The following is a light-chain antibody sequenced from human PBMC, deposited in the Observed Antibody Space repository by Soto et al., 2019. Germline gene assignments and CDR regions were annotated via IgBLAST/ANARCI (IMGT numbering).Light chain of an antibody. CDR2: AAS. CDR1: QGISSW. V-gene: IGKV1-12*01. CDR3: QQASSVPRT. Sequence: DIQMTQSPSSVSASVGDRVTITCRATQGISSWLAWYQQKPGKAPKLLIYAASRLQSGVPSRFSGSGSGTDLTLTINNLQPEDVATYDCQQASSVPRTLGPGTKVDIK. J-gene: IGKJ3*01.